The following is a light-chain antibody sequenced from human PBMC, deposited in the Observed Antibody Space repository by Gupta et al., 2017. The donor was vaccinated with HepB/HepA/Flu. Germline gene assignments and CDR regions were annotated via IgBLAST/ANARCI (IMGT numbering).Light chain of an antibody. CDR1: QSVSSY. V-gene: IGKV3-11*01. J-gene: IGKJ2*04. CDR3: QQRSNWPLCS. CDR2: DAS. Sequence: EFVLTQSPATLSLSPGERATLSCRASQSVSSYLAWYQQKPGQAPRLLIYDASNRATGIPARFSGSGSGTDFTLTISSLEPEEFAVYYCQQRSNWPLCSFGQGTKLEIK.